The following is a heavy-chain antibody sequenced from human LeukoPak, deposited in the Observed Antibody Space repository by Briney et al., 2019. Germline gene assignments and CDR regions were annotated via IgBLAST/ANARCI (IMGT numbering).Heavy chain of an antibody. CDR1: GFTFSSYG. D-gene: IGHD1-26*01. CDR2: IWYDGSNK. Sequence: GRSLRLSCAASGFTFSSYGMHWVRQAPGKGLEWVAVIWYDGSNKYYADSVKGRFTISRDNAKNTLYLQMNSLRAEDTAVYYCASIVSGDFDYWGQGTLVTVSS. V-gene: IGHV3-33*03. CDR3: ASIVSGDFDY. J-gene: IGHJ4*02.